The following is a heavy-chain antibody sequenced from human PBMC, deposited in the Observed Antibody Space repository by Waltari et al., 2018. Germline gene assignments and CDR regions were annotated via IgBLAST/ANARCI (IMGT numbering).Heavy chain of an antibody. CDR3: ASFDELDYYGMDV. CDR2: ISSSSSTI. CDR1: GFTFSSYS. D-gene: IGHD3-10*01. J-gene: IGHJ6*02. V-gene: IGHV3-48*01. Sequence: EVQLVESGGGLVQPGGSLRLSCAASGFTFSSYSMTWVRQAPGKGLEWVSYISSSSSTIYYADSVKGRFTISRDNAKNSLYLQMNSLRAEDTAVYYCASFDELDYYGMDVWGQGTTVTVSS.